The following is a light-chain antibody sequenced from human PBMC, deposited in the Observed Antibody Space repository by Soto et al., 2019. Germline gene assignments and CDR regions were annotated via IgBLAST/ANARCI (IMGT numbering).Light chain of an antibody. Sequence: QSVLTQPPSASGSPGQTVTISCTGTSTDVGGYNYVSWYQQQPGTAPKLMIYEISKRPSGVRDRFSGSKSGNTASMTVSGLQDEDEYYYSCRYDAGSNNVLFGGGTKLTVL. CDR3: RYDAGSNNVL. CDR1: STDVGGYNY. V-gene: IGLV2-8*01. J-gene: IGLJ2*01. CDR2: EIS.